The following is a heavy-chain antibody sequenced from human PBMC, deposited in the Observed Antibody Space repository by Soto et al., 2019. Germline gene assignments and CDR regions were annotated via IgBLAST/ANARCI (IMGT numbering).Heavy chain of an antibody. CDR1: GDSISNLDYF. J-gene: IGHJ5*01. V-gene: IGHV4-30-4*01. CDR3: ARGRYCLTGRCFPNWFDS. CDR2: IYKSATS. Sequence: SETLSLTCSVSGDSISNLDYFWAWIRQPPGQALEYIGYIYKSATSYYNPSFESRVSISVDTSKSQFSLNVTSVTAADTSVYFCARGRYCLTGRCFPNWFDSWGQGALVTVSS. D-gene: IGHD7-27*01.